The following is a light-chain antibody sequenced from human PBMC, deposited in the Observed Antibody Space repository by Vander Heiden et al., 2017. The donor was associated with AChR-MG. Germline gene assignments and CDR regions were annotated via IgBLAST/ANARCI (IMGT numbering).Light chain of an antibody. V-gene: IGKV1-5*01. J-gene: IGKJ5*01. CDR2: DAA. CDR3: QQYNSYPIT. CDR1: QSISSW. Sequence: DIQMTQSPSTLSASVGDRVTTPCRASQSISSWLAWYQQKPGKAPKLLIYDAASLESGVPSRFSGSGSGTEFTLTISSRQPDDFATYYCQQYNSYPITFGQGTRLEIK.